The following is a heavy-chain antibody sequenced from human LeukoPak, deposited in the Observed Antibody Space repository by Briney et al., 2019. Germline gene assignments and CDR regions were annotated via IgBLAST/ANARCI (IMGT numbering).Heavy chain of an antibody. D-gene: IGHD2-21*01. CDR3: VRVGFSDEGFDH. CDR2: IKPDGSQE. CDR1: GFTFSRYW. V-gene: IGHV3-7*01. J-gene: IGHJ4*02. Sequence: GGSLRLSCAGSGFTFSRYWMTWVRQAPGKGLEWTANIKPDGSQENYVDSAKGRFTISRDNAKESLFLQMNSLRDEDTAVYYCVRVGFSDEGFDHWGQGTLVTVSS.